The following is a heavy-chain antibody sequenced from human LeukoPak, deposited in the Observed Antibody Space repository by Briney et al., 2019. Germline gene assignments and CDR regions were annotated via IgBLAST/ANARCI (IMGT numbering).Heavy chain of an antibody. Sequence: GGSLRLSCEGSAFIFSGHWMNWVRQTPGKGLEWVASIKEDGSERQYVDSVKGRFSISRDNTKGSLFLQLNSLRAEDTAVYYCATPLDYYDTSGYHQGGDWGQGTLVTVSS. V-gene: IGHV3-7*03. CDR1: AFIFSGHW. CDR3: ATPLDYYDTSGYHQGGD. D-gene: IGHD3-22*01. J-gene: IGHJ4*02. CDR2: IKEDGSER.